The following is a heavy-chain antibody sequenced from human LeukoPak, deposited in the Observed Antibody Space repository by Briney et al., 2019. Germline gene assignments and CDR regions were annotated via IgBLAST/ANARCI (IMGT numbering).Heavy chain of an antibody. J-gene: IGHJ4*02. CDR2: IYYSGST. CDR3: AGRIAVAGSRYYFDY. V-gene: IGHV4-59*08. CDR1: GGSISSYY. Sequence: PSETLSLTCTVSGGSISSYYWSWIRQPPGKGLEWIGYIYYSGSTNYNPSLKSRVTISVDTSKNQFSLKLSSVTAADTAVYYCAGRIAVAGSRYYFDYWGQGTLVTVSS. D-gene: IGHD6-19*01.